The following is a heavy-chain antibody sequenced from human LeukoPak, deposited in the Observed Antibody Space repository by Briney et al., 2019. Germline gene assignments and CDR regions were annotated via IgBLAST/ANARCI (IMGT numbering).Heavy chain of an antibody. CDR3: AKGGSYRSQPYFDY. CDR2: ISDSGGYT. Sequence: GGSLRLSCAVSKFTFTFSSSWMCWVRQAPGKGLEWVSSISDSGGYTFYADSVKGRFTISRDNSKNTVYLQMNSLRAEDTAVYYCAKGGSYRSQPYFDYWGQGTPVTVSS. V-gene: IGHV3-23*01. J-gene: IGHJ4*02. D-gene: IGHD3-16*02. CDR1: KFTFTFSSSW.